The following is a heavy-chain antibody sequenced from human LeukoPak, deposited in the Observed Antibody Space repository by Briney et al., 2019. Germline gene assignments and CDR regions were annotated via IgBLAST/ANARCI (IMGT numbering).Heavy chain of an antibody. D-gene: IGHD3-16*02. V-gene: IGHV4-59*01. Sequence: SETLSLTCTVSGGSISSYHWSWIRQPPGKGLEWIGYIYYSGSTNYNPSLKSRVTISVDTSKNQFSLKLSSVTAADTAVYYCAGSYRLNAFDIWGQGTMVTVSS. J-gene: IGHJ3*02. CDR2: IYYSGST. CDR3: AGSYRLNAFDI. CDR1: GGSISSYH.